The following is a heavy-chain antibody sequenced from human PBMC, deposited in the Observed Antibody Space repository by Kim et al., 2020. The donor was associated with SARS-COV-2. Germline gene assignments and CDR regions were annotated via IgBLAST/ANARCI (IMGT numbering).Heavy chain of an antibody. D-gene: IGHD1-26*01. CDR3: ARDGRRSGDPYYYGMDV. Sequence: GQVRFTISRDNAKNKLYLQMNSLRADDTAVYYCARDGRRSGDPYYYGMDVWGQGTTVTVSS. V-gene: IGHV3-74*01. J-gene: IGHJ6*02.